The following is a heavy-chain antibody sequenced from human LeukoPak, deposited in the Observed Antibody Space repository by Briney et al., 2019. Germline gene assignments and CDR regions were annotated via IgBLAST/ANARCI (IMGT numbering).Heavy chain of an antibody. J-gene: IGHJ6*03. CDR1: GFTFSDYY. CDR3: ARDSTSIAARPPKYYYYMDV. Sequence: GGSLRLSCAASGFTFSDYYMSWIRQAPGQGLEWVSYISSSGSTIYYADSVKGRFTISRDNAKNSLYLQMNSLRAEDTAVYYCARDSTSIAARPPKYYYYMDVWGKGTTVTVSS. D-gene: IGHD6-6*01. CDR2: ISSSGSTI. V-gene: IGHV3-11*04.